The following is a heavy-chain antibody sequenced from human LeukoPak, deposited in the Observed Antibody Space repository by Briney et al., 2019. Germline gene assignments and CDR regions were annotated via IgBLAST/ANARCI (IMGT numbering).Heavy chain of an antibody. CDR2: IDQEGDA. CDR1: GGSFTAYF. Sequence: SETLGLTCAVDGGSFTAYFWTWIRQAPGKGLEWIGEIDQEGDATYASSLESRVTISIDTSKKHFSLKLTSVTAADTAVYYCARGRATTLLTHYYSSGTFPGFDYWGQRSLVSVSS. D-gene: IGHD3-10*01. V-gene: IGHV4-34*01. J-gene: IGHJ4*02. CDR3: ARGRATTLLTHYYSSGTFPGFDY.